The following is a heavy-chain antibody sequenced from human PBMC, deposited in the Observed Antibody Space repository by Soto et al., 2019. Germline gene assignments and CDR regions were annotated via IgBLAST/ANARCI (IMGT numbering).Heavy chain of an antibody. V-gene: IGHV4-59*01. D-gene: IGHD3-9*01. CDR1: GGSISSYD. CDR2: IYYSGST. Sequence: SETLSLTCSVSGGSISSYDWSWIRQPPGKGLEWIGYIYYSGSTNYNPSLKSRVTISVDTSKNQFSLKLSSVTAADTAVYYCARLYYDILTDTYYYYMDVWGKGTTVTVSS. J-gene: IGHJ6*03. CDR3: ARLYYDILTDTYYYYMDV.